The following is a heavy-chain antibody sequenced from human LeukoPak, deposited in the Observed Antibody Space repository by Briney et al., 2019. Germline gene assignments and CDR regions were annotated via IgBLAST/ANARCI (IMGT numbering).Heavy chain of an antibody. CDR2: IYYRGST. Sequence: PSETLSLTCSVSGGSMGTYYWTWVRQPPGKGLEWIGYIYYRGSTSYNPSLKSRVTISEDTAKNQFSLKLTSVTAADTAVYYCARHGAIPEYWGQGSLVIVSS. J-gene: IGHJ4*02. CDR1: GGSMGTYY. D-gene: IGHD2-21*01. CDR3: ARHGAIPEY. V-gene: IGHV4-59*08.